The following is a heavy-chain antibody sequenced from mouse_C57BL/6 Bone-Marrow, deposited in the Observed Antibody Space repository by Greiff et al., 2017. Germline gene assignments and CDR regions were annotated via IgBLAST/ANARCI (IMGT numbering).Heavy chain of an antibody. CDR2: IYPRSGNT. D-gene: IGHD3-2*01. V-gene: IGHV1-81*01. CDR3: AREKTARDYYAMDY. CDR1: GYTFTSYG. J-gene: IGHJ4*01. Sequence: QVQLQQSGAELARPGASVKLSCKASGYTFTSYGISWVKQRNGQGLEWIGEIYPRSGNTYYNEKFKGKATLTADKSSSTAYMELRSLTSEDSAVYFCAREKTARDYYAMDYWGQGTSVTVSS.